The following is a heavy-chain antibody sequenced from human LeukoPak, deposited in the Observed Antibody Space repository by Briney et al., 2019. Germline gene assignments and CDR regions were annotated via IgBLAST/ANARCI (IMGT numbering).Heavy chain of an antibody. Sequence: GGSLRLSCAASGFTFSSYAMTWVRQAPGQGLEWVSSITGSGDNTYYADSVKGRFTISRDNSKNTVSLQMNSLRAEDTAIYYCAKSMSDSGSRTQPLDYWGQGTLVTVSS. V-gene: IGHV3-23*01. J-gene: IGHJ4*02. CDR3: AKSMSDSGSRTQPLDY. CDR2: ITGSGDNT. D-gene: IGHD3-10*01. CDR1: GFTFSSYA.